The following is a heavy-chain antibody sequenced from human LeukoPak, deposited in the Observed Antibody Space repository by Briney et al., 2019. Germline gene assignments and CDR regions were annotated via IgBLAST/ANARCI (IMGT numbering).Heavy chain of an antibody. Sequence: SETLSLTCSVSGGSIRSTTYYWGWIRQPPGKGLEWIGSIYYSGNTYYSPSLMSRVTISVDTSKNQFSLNLSSVTAADTAVYYCARAPHFFDTSGARYYFDYWGQGALVSVSS. D-gene: IGHD3-22*01. CDR3: ARAPHFFDTSGARYYFDY. J-gene: IGHJ4*02. V-gene: IGHV4-39*07. CDR1: GGSIRSTTYY. CDR2: IYYSGNT.